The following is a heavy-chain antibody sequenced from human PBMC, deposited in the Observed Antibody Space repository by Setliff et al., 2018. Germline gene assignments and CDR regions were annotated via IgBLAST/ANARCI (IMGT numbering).Heavy chain of an antibody. CDR1: GASVSNVNYY. V-gene: IGHV4-39*07. Sequence: SETLSLTCSVSGASVSNVNYYWGWIRQPPGKGLEWVASIYYSGSTYYNPSLKSRVTISVDTSKNQFSLKLSSVTAADTAVYYCARVSQLVVLSLYYYYGMDVWGQGTTVTVSS. CDR2: IYYSGST. D-gene: IGHD6-6*01. J-gene: IGHJ6*02. CDR3: ARVSQLVVLSLYYYYGMDV.